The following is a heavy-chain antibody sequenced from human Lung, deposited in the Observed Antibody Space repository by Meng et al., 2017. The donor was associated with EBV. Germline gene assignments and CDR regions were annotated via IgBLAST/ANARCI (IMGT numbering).Heavy chain of an antibody. V-gene: IGHV1-18*01. CDR2: ISAYNGNT. Sequence: QVQLVQYGGEVKKPGASVKVSCKASGYIFNNYGVSWVRQAPGQGPEWMGWISAYNGNTNYAQNFQGRFTMTTDTSTSTAYMELRSLRSDDTAVYYCARDLPGGTKGTWLDLWGQGTLVTVSS. CDR3: ARDLPGGTKGTWLDL. J-gene: IGHJ5*02. D-gene: IGHD1-14*01. CDR1: GYIFNNYG.